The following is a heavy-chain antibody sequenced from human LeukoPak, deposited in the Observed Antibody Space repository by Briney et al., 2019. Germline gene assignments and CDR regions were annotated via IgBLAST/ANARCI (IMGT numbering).Heavy chain of an antibody. CDR2: ISGSGGST. V-gene: IGHV3-23*01. Sequence: GRSLRLSCAASGFTFSSHAMSWVRQAPGKGLEWVSAISGSGGSTHYADSVKGRFTMSRDNSKNTLYLQMNSLRAEDTAVYYCAREETSDFWMSYWGQGTLVTVSS. CDR1: GFTFSSHA. J-gene: IGHJ4*02. CDR3: AREETSDFWMSY. D-gene: IGHD3-3*01.